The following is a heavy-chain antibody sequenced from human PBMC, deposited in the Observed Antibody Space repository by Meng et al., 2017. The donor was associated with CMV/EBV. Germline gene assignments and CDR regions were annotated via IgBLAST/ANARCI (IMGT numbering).Heavy chain of an antibody. CDR2: IMWDSSSI. D-gene: IGHD1-1*01. Sequence: SLKISCAASGFTFDDYAMHWVRQAPGKGLEWVSCIMWDSSSICYADSVKGRFTISRDNSKNSLYLQMNSLRAEDTAVYYCAKDMNWNDPDPDTGMDVWGQGTTVTVSS. V-gene: IGHV3-9*01. J-gene: IGHJ6*02. CDR1: GFTFDDYA. CDR3: AKDMNWNDPDPDTGMDV.